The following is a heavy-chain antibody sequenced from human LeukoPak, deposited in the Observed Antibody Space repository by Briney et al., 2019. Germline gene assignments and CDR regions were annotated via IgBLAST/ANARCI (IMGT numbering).Heavy chain of an antibody. D-gene: IGHD5-18*01. CDR3: AKDLGMQVWFPL. CDR2: VSGSGSST. Sequence: GGSLRLSCAVSGFTFSTYAMSWVRQPPRRGREWGLCVSGSGSSTYYAASVKGRFTISRDNSKNNLYLQKNSLRAEDTAVYYCAKDLGMQVWFPLWGQGTLVTVSS. J-gene: IGHJ4*02. CDR1: GFTFSTYA. V-gene: IGHV3-23*01.